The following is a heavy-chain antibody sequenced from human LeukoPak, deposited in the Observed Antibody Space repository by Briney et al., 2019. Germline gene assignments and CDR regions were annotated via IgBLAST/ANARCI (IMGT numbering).Heavy chain of an antibody. CDR2: MNPNSGNT. Sequence: ASVKVSCKASGYTFTSYDINWVRQATGQGLEWMGWMNPNSGNTGYAQKFQGRVTITRNTSISTAYMELSSLRSEDTAVYYCARGSGLRFLEWLHMRIFDYWAREPWSPSPQ. CDR1: GYTFTSYD. D-gene: IGHD3-3*01. J-gene: IGHJ4*02. V-gene: IGHV1-8*03. CDR3: ARGSGLRFLEWLHMRIFDY.